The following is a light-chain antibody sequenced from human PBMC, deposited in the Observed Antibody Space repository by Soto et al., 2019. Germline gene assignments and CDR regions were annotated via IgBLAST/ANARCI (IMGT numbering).Light chain of an antibody. CDR3: QQYNSYST. CDR1: QSISSW. Sequence: DIQMTQSPSTLSASVGDRVTITCRASQSISSWLAWYQQKPGKAPKLLIYKASSLEIGVPSRFSGSGSGTEFTLTISSLQHDDFATYYCQQYNSYSTFGQGTKLEIK. CDR2: KAS. V-gene: IGKV1-5*03. J-gene: IGKJ2*01.